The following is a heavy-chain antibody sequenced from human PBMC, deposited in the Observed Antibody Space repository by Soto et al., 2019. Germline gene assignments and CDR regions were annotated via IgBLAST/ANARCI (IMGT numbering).Heavy chain of an antibody. CDR2: IKPNSGGT. D-gene: IGHD3-10*01. J-gene: IGHJ4*02. CDR1: GYTFTGYY. V-gene: IGHV1-2*04. Sequence: ASVKVSCKASGYTFTGYYMHWVRQAPGQGLEWMGWIKPNSGGTKYAQKFQGWVTMTRDTSISTAYMELSRLRSDDTAVYYCARDLLPTSGSYSAQGFDYWGQGTLVTVSS. CDR3: ARDLLPTSGSYSAQGFDY.